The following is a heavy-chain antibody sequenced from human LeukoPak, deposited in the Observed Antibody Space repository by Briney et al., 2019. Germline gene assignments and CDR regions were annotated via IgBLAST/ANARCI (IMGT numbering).Heavy chain of an antibody. J-gene: IGHJ4*02. Sequence: PGGSLRLSCAASGFTFSSYAMSWVRQAPGKGLEWVSAISGSGGSTYYADSVKGRFTISRDNSKNTLYLQMNSLRAEDTAVYYCARDEGALAAADLDYWGQGTLVTVSS. CDR3: ARDEGALAAADLDY. CDR2: ISGSGGST. D-gene: IGHD6-13*01. V-gene: IGHV3-23*01. CDR1: GFTFSSYA.